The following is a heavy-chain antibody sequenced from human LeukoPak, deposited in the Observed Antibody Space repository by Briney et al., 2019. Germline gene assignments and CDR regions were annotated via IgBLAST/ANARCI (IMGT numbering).Heavy chain of an antibody. CDR2: IYHSGST. V-gene: IGHV4-30-2*01. J-gene: IGHJ4*02. Sequence: SETLSLTCAVSGGSISSGGYSWSWIRQPPGKGLEWIGYIYHSGSTYYNPSLKSRVTISVDRSKNQFSLKLSSVTAADTAVYYCASISYDFWSGYLNPFDYWGQGTLVTVSS. CDR1: GGSISSGGYS. CDR3: ASISYDFWSGYLNPFDY. D-gene: IGHD3-3*01.